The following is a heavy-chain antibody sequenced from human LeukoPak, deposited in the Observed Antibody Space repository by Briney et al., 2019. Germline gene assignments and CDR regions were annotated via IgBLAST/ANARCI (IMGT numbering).Heavy chain of an antibody. CDR1: GFTFSSYS. J-gene: IGHJ3*02. D-gene: IGHD6-19*01. V-gene: IGHV3-21*01. CDR3: ARALGIAVAGLNYRDAFDI. Sequence: GGSLRLSCAASGFTFSSYSISWVRQAPGQGLECVSSISSSSSYIHYADSVKGRFSISRDNAKNSLYLQMNSLRAEDTAVYYCARALGIAVAGLNYRDAFDIWGQGTMVTVSS. CDR2: ISSSSSYI.